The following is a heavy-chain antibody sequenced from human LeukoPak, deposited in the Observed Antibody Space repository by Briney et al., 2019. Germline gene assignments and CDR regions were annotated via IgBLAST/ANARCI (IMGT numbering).Heavy chain of an antibody. V-gene: IGHV3-30*04. CDR2: ISYDGSNE. Sequence: GGSLRLSCAASGFTFSSYVMHWVRQAPGKGLEWVAIISYDGSNEYYADSVKGRFTISRDNSKNTLYLQMNSLRAEDTAVYYCARAPYYYDSSGYYQPPSEYYFDYWGQGTLVTVSS. CDR1: GFTFSSYV. CDR3: ARAPYYYDSSGYYQPPSEYYFDY. D-gene: IGHD3-22*01. J-gene: IGHJ4*02.